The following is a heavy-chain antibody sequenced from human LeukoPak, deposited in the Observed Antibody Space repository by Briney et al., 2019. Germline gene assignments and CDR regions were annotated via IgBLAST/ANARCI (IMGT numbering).Heavy chain of an antibody. CDR3: ARVLRTSGKITMIVGYYFDY. Sequence: GGSLRLSCAASGFTVSSNYMSWVRQAPGEGLEWVSVIYSGGSTYYADSVKGRFTISRDNSKNTLYLQMNSLRAEDTAVYYCARVLRTSGKITMIVGYYFDYWGQGTLVTVSS. CDR1: GFTVSSNY. D-gene: IGHD3-22*01. CDR2: IYSGGST. V-gene: IGHV3-53*01. J-gene: IGHJ4*02.